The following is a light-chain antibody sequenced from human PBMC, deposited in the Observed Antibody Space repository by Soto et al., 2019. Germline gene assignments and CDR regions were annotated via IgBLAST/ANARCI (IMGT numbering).Light chain of an antibody. CDR2: GAS. CDR3: QQSYLRWT. Sequence: DIQMTQSPSSLPASVGDGVTITCRASQSISNRLNWYQQKKGRAPQLLIYGASSVHGGVPSRFSGSGSGTDFTLTISSLQPEDFATYFCQQSYLRWTFGQGTKVEVK. V-gene: IGKV1-39*01. CDR1: QSISNR. J-gene: IGKJ1*01.